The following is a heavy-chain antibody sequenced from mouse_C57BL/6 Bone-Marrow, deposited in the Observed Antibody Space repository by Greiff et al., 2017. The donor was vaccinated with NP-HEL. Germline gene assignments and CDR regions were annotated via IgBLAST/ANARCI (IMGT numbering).Heavy chain of an antibody. Sequence: EVKLMESGPGLVKPSQSLSLTCSVTGYSITSGYYWNWIRQFPGNNLEWMGYISYDGSNNYNPSLKNRISITRDTSKNQFFLKLNSVTTEDTATYYCARGYYGSSYDAMDYWGQGTSVTVSS. V-gene: IGHV3-6*01. CDR1: GYSITSGYY. J-gene: IGHJ4*01. CDR3: ARGYYGSSYDAMDY. CDR2: ISYDGSN. D-gene: IGHD1-1*01.